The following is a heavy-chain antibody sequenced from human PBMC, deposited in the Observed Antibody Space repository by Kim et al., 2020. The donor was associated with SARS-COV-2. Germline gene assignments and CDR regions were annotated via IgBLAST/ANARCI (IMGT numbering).Heavy chain of an antibody. CDR2: INHSGST. V-gene: IGHV4-34*01. D-gene: IGHD6-13*01. CDR1: GGSFSGYY. CDR3: ARTGDSIRWYGDKNWFDP. J-gene: IGHJ5*02. Sequence: SETLSLTCAVYGGSFSGYYWSWIRQPPGKGLEWIGEINHSGSTKYNPSLKSRVTTSVDTSKNQLPLKLSSVTAADTAVYYCARTGDSIRWYGDKNWFDPWGRGPLHTVPS.